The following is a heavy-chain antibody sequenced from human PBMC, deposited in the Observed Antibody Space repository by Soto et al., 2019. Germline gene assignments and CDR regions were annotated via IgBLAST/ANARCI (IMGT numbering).Heavy chain of an antibody. CDR2: ISSSSSYI. V-gene: IGHV3-21*01. CDR3: ARFLVVEWLERRSFDY. D-gene: IGHD3-3*01. J-gene: IGHJ4*02. CDR1: GFTFSSYS. Sequence: GGSLRLSCAASGFTFSSYSMNWVRQAPGKGLEWVSSISSSSSYIYYADSVKGRFTISRDNAKNSLYLQMNSLRAEDTAVYYCARFLVVEWLERRSFDYWGQGTLVTVSS.